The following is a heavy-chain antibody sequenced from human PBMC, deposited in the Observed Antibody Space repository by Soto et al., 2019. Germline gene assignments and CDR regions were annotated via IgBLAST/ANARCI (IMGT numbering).Heavy chain of an antibody. J-gene: IGHJ4*02. CDR2: ISAHNGNT. D-gene: IGHD1-1*01. CDR3: ARGRYGDY. V-gene: IGHV1-18*01. Sequence: QVHLVQSGAEVKKPGASVKVSCKASGYTFTSYGITWVRQAPGQGLEWMGWISAHNGNTDYAQKLQGRVIVTRATSTRTDYMELRSLRSDDTAVYYCARGRYGDYWGQGALVTVSS. CDR1: GYTFTSYG.